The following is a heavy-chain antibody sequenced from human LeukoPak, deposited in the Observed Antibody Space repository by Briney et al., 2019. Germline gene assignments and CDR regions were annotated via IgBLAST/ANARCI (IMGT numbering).Heavy chain of an antibody. CDR2: ISAYNGNT. CDR3: ARGGYSGSLDI. J-gene: IGHJ3*02. Sequence: ASVKVSCKASGYTFTSYGIYWGREAPGQGLGWMGWISAYNGNTNYAQKLQGRVTMTTDTSTSTAYMELRSLRSDDTAAYYCARGGYSGSLDIWGQGTMVTVSS. CDR1: GYTFTSYG. V-gene: IGHV1-18*01. D-gene: IGHD1-26*01.